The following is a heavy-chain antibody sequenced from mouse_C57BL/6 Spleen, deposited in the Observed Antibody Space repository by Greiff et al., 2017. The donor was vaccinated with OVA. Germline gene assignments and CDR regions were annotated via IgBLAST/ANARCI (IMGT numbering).Heavy chain of an antibody. J-gene: IGHJ1*03. CDR3: ARDRLEYFDV. CDR2: ISYDGSN. V-gene: IGHV3-6*01. CDR1: GYSITSGYY. Sequence: EVQLQQSGPGLVKPSQSLSLTCSVTGYSITSGYYWNWIRQFPGNKLEWMGYISYDGSNNYNPSLKNRISITRDTSKNQFFLKLNSVTTEDTATYYCARDRLEYFDVWGTGTTVTVSS. D-gene: IGHD2-2*01.